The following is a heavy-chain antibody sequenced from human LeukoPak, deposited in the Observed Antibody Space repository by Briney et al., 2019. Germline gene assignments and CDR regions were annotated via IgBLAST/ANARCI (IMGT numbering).Heavy chain of an antibody. CDR2: ISYSGNT. CDR1: GGSISSYY. J-gene: IGHJ4*02. D-gene: IGHD1-26*01. CDR3: ARLGFSNSGSYLAPSDY. Sequence: SETLSLTCTVSGGSISSYYWSWIRQPPGKGLEWIGYISYSGNTNYNPSLKSRVTISADTSKNQFSLKMSSVTAADTAVYFCARLGFSNSGSYLAPSDYWGQGTLVTVSS. V-gene: IGHV4-59*01.